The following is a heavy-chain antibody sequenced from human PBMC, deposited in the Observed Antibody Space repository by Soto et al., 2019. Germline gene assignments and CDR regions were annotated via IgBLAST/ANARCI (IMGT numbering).Heavy chain of an antibody. D-gene: IGHD2-2*01. Sequence: SVKVSCKASGGTFSSYTISWVRQAPGQGLEWMGRIIPILGIANYAQKFQGRVTITADKSTSTAYMELSSLRSEDTAVYYCARDPIVVAPAAMPGWFDPWGQGTLVTVSS. V-gene: IGHV1-69*04. CDR1: GGTFSSYT. CDR3: ARDPIVVAPAAMPGWFDP. CDR2: IIPILGIA. J-gene: IGHJ5*02.